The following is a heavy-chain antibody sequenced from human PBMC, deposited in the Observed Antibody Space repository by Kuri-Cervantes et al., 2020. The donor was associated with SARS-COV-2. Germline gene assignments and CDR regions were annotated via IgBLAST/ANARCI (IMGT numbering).Heavy chain of an antibody. V-gene: IGHV3-30-3*01. Sequence: GGSLRLSCAASGFTFSSYAMHWVRQAPGKGLEWVAVISYDGSNKYYADSVKGRFTISRDNSHNTVYLQMNSLRTEDTAVYFCAREGYYDSSGNYAATGMDVWGKGTTVHRLL. D-gene: IGHD3-22*01. CDR2: ISYDGSNK. CDR1: GFTFSSYA. J-gene: IGHJ6*03. CDR3: AREGYYDSSGNYAATGMDV.